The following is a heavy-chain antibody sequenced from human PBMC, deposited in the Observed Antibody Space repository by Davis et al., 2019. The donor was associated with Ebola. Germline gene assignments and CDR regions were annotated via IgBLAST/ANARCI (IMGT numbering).Heavy chain of an antibody. J-gene: IGHJ5*02. D-gene: IGHD2-2*01. CDR2: IDPSDSYT. Sequence: KVSCKGSGYSFTSYWTSWVGKIPGKGLEWMGRIDPSDSYTNYSPSFQGHVTISADKSISTAYLQWSSLKASDTAMYYCARLRYCSSTSCTPWFDPWGQGTLVTVSS. CDR1: GYSFTSYW. CDR3: ARLRYCSSTSCTPWFDP. V-gene: IGHV5-10-1*01.